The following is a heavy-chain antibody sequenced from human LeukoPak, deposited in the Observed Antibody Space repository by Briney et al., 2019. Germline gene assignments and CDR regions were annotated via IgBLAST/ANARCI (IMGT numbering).Heavy chain of an antibody. D-gene: IGHD5-18*01. CDR1: GYTLTELS. Sequence: ASVKVSCKVSGYTLTELSMHWVRQAPGKGLEWMGGFDPEDGETIYAQKFQGRVTMTEDTSTDTAYMELSSLRSEDTAVYYCATDGYGYGSGFFGFDPWGQGTLVTVSS. J-gene: IGHJ5*02. CDR3: ATDGYGYGSGFFGFDP. V-gene: IGHV1-24*01. CDR2: FDPEDGET.